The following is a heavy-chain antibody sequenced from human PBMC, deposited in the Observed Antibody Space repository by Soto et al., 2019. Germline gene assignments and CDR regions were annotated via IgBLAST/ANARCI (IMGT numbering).Heavy chain of an antibody. Sequence: GASVKVSCKASGYTFTSYYMHWVRQAPGQGLEWMGIINPSGGSTSYAQKFQGRVTMTRDTSTSTVYMELSSLRSEDTAVYYCARDYYDFWSGPASGWFDPWGQGTLVTVSS. CDR3: ARDYYDFWSGPASGWFDP. CDR1: GYTFTSYY. D-gene: IGHD3-3*01. CDR2: INPSGGST. V-gene: IGHV1-46*01. J-gene: IGHJ5*02.